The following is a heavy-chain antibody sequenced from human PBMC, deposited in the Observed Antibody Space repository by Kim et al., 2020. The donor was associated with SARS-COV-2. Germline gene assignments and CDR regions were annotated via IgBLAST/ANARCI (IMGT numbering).Heavy chain of an antibody. CDR2: NHSGST. CDR3: ARGTGH. V-gene: IGHV4-34*01. Sequence: NHSGSTNHNPPLMSRLPISVDTSKNQFSLKLSSVTAADTAVYYCARGTGHWGQGTLVTVSS. J-gene: IGHJ4*02.